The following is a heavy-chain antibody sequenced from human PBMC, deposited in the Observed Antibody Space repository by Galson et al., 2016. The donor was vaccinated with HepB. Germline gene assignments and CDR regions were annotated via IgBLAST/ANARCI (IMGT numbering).Heavy chain of an antibody. V-gene: IGHV3-66*02. CDR2: IYSGGNT. CDR1: GFTVGSNY. D-gene: IGHD6-13*01. CDR3: AGGTAAEKA. Sequence: SLRLSCAASGFTVGSNYMSWVRQAPGKGLEWVSLIYSGGNTHYADSVKDGFTISRDNSKNTLYPQMNSLRAEDTAVYYCAGGTAAEKAWGQGTLVTVSS. J-gene: IGHJ5*02.